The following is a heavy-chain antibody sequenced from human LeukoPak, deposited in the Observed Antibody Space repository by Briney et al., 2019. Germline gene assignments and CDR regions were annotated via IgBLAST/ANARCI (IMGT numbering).Heavy chain of an antibody. CDR3: AAGVQLWFGEGDY. Sequence: PSETLSLTCTVSGGSISSSSYYWGWIRQPPGKGLEWIGSIYYSGSTYYNPSLKSRVTISVDTSKNQFSLKLSSVTAADTAVYYCAAGVQLWFGEGDYWGQGTLVTVSS. D-gene: IGHD5-18*01. CDR2: IYYSGST. CDR1: GGSISSSSYY. V-gene: IGHV4-39*07. J-gene: IGHJ4*02.